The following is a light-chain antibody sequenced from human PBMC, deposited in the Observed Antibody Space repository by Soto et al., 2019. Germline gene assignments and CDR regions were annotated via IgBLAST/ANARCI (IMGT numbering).Light chain of an antibody. J-gene: IGKJ4*01. Sequence: EIVLTQSPATLSLAPGNRATLSCRASESVSRYLAWYQQKPGQAPRLLIYDASNRTTGIPTRFSGSESGTDFNLTLTSLEPEDFAVYYCQQRSNWPSTFGGGTKVEIK. CDR2: DAS. V-gene: IGKV3-11*01. CDR1: ESVSRY. CDR3: QQRSNWPST.